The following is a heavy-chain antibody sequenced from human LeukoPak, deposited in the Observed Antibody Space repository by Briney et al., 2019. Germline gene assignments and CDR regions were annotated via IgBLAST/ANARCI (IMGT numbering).Heavy chain of an antibody. J-gene: IGHJ4*02. CDR3: ASSGSYRFDY. V-gene: IGHV3-9*01. Sequence: GGSLRLSCAGSGFIFNNYAMHWVRQPPGKGLEWVSGISWNSGSIDYADSVKGRFTISRDNAKNSLYLQMNSLRDEDTAVYYCASSGSYRFDYWGQGTLVTVSS. CDR2: ISWNSGSI. CDR1: GFIFNNYA. D-gene: IGHD1-26*01.